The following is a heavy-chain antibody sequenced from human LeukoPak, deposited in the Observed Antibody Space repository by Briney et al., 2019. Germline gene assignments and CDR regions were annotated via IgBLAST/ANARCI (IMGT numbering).Heavy chain of an antibody. CDR2: INHSGST. CDR3: ARANYGSGSYYHYYYYYYMDV. Sequence: PSETLSLTCAVYGGSFSGYYWSWIRQPPGKGLEWIGEINHSGSTNYNPSLKSRVTISVDTSKNQFSLKLSSVTAADTAVYYCARANYGSGSYYHYYYYYYMDVWGKGTTVTVSS. D-gene: IGHD3-10*01. V-gene: IGHV4-34*01. J-gene: IGHJ6*03. CDR1: GGSFSGYY.